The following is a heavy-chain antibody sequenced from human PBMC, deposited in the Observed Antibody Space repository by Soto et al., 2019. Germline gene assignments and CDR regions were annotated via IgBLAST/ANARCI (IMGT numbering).Heavy chain of an antibody. V-gene: IGHV3-23*01. J-gene: IGHJ4*02. CDR1: GFTSSNYA. CDR2: ISGSGGGT. Sequence: GGSLRLSCAASGFTSSNYALNWVRQAPGKGLEWVSAISGSGGGTYYADSVKGRFTISRDNSKNTLYLQMNSLRAEDTAVYYSAKQRLPSSGSYYNLFDYWGQGTLVTVSP. CDR3: AKQRLPSSGSYYNLFDY. D-gene: IGHD3-10*01.